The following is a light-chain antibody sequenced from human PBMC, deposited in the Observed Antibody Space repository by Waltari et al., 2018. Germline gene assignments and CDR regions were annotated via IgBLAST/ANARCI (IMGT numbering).Light chain of an antibody. CDR3: QQANSFPYT. J-gene: IGKJ2*01. CDR1: QGISRY. Sequence: DIQMTQSPSSVSASLGNTVTLTCRASQGISRYLAWYQQAPGKAPKLLIYAASNLQSEFPLRFSGSGSGTDFTLTISGLQPEDIGTYYCQQANSFPYTFGQGTKLEIK. CDR2: AAS. V-gene: IGKV1-12*01.